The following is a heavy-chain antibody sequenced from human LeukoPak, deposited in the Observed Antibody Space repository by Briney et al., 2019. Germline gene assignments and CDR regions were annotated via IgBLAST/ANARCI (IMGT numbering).Heavy chain of an antibody. J-gene: IGHJ6*03. CDR1: GGSFSGYY. D-gene: IGHD2-2*01. V-gene: IGHV4-34*01. CDR3: ARDRYCSSTSCYVNYYYYYYMDV. CDR2: INHSGRT. Sequence: SETLSLTCAVYGGSFSGYYWRWIRQPPGKGLEWIGEINHSGRTNYNPSLKSRVTISVDTSKNQFSLKLSSVTAADTAVYYCARDRYCSSTSCYVNYYYYYYMDVWDKGTTVTVSS.